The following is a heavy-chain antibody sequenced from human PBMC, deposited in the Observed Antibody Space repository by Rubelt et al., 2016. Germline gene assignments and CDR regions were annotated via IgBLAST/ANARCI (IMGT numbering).Heavy chain of an antibody. V-gene: IGHV4-39*01. Sequence: QLQLQESGPGLVKPSETLSLTCTVSGGSISSRSYFWGWIRQPPGKGLEWIASIFSSGSTSYSPSLKSRVTISVDTSKNQFSLKLSSVTAADTAVYYCARLSSGWYYFDYWGQGTLVTVSS. CDR1: GGSISSRSYF. CDR3: ARLSSGWYYFDY. D-gene: IGHD6-19*01. CDR2: IFSSGST. J-gene: IGHJ4*02.